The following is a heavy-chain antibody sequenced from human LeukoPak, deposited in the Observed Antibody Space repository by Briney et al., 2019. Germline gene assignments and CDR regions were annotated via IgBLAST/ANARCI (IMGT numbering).Heavy chain of an antibody. CDR2: IYTSGST. V-gene: IGHV4-61*02. Sequence: PSETLSLTCTVSGGSISTSNYYWSWIRQPAGKGLEWIGRIYTSGSTNYNPSLKSRVTISVDTSKNQFSLKLSSVTAADTAVYYCARDARITMVRGFYLGNWFDPWGQGTLVTVSS. CDR1: GGSISTSNYY. J-gene: IGHJ5*02. CDR3: ARDARITMVRGFYLGNWFDP. D-gene: IGHD3-10*01.